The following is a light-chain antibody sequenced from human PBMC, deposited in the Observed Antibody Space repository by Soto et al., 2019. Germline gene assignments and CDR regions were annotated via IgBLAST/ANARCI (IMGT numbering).Light chain of an antibody. CDR1: SSNIGSNY. CDR3: AASDDSLSGPYV. CDR2: RNN. V-gene: IGLV1-47*01. Sequence: QSVLTQPPSASGTPGQRVTISCSGSSSNIGSNYVYWYQQLPGTAPKLLIYRNNQRPSGVPDRFSGSKSGTSASLAISGLRSEDEADDYCAASDDSLSGPYVFGTGTKLTVL. J-gene: IGLJ1*01.